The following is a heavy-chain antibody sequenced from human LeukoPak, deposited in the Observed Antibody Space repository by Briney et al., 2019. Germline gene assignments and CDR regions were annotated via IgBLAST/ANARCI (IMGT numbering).Heavy chain of an antibody. J-gene: IGHJ6*03. CDR1: GFTFSDYY. CDR3: ARDQVTMVRGVNTYYYYYYMDV. Sequence: GGSLRLSCAAPGFTFSDYYMSWIRQAPGKGLEWVSYISSSGSTIYYADSVKGRFTISRDNAKNSLYLQMNSLRAEDTAVYYCARDQVTMVRGVNTYYYYYYMDVWGKGTTVTVSS. D-gene: IGHD3-10*01. CDR2: ISSSGSTI. V-gene: IGHV3-11*04.